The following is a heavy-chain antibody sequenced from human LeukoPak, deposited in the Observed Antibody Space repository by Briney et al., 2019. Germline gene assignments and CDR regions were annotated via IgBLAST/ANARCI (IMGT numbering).Heavy chain of an antibody. CDR1: GFTFSSYS. V-gene: IGHV3-21*01. Sequence: GGSLRLSCAASGFTFSSYSMNWVRQAPGKGLEWVSSISSSSSYIYYADSVKGRFTISRDNAKNSLYLQMNSLRAEDTAVYYCARGDYGGTSYYYYYGMDVWGQGTTVTVSS. CDR3: ARGDYGGTSYYYYYGMDV. J-gene: IGHJ6*02. CDR2: ISSSSSYI. D-gene: IGHD4-23*01.